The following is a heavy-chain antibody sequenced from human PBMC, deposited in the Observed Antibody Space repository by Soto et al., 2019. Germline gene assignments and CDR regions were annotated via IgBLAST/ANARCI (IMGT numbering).Heavy chain of an antibody. CDR2: IIPIFGTA. Sequence: ASVKVSCKASGGTFSSYAISWVRQAPGQGLEWMGGIIPIFGTANYAQKFQGRVTITADESTSTAYMELSSLRSEDTAVYYCATAVSGYPPSYYYYGMDVWGQGTTVTVSS. J-gene: IGHJ6*02. V-gene: IGHV1-69*13. D-gene: IGHD3-3*01. CDR1: GGTFSSYA. CDR3: ATAVSGYPPSYYYYGMDV.